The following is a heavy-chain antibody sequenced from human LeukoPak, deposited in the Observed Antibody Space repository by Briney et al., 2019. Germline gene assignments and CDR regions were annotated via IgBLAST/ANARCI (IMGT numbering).Heavy chain of an antibody. D-gene: IGHD6-19*01. V-gene: IGHV4-34*01. Sequence: PSETLSLTCAVYGGSFSGYYWSWIRQPPGKGLGWIGEINHSGSTNYNPSLKSRVTISVDTSKNQFSLKLSSVTAADTAVYYCARLGIAVARLDYWGQGTLVTVSS. CDR3: ARLGIAVARLDY. CDR2: INHSGST. J-gene: IGHJ4*02. CDR1: GGSFSGYY.